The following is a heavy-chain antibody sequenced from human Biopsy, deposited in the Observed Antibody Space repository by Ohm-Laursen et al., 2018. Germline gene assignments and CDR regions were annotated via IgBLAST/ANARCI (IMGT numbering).Heavy chain of an antibody. J-gene: IGHJ5*02. CDR1: GGSISSSTTYY. CDR3: ARHPTGFWFDP. Sequence: TLSLTCTVSGGSISSSTTYYWAWLRQPPGKGLEWIGSIYNTETTFYNPSLKSRVTISVDTFTNQFSLKVSSVTAADTALYFCARHPTGFWFDPWGHGTLVIVSS. V-gene: IGHV4-39*01. CDR2: IYNTETT.